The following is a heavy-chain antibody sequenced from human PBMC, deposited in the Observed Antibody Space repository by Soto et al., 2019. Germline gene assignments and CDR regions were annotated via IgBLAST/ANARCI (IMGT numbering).Heavy chain of an antibody. CDR3: AREINWLRNANLFYRESAKRVNWFDP. V-gene: IGHV4-34*01. Sequence: SETLSLTCAVYGGSFSGYYWSWIRQPPGKGLEWIGEINHSGSTNYNPSLKSRVTISVDTSKNQFSLRLSSVTAAETAVYYCAREINWLRNANLFYRESAKRVNWFDPWGQGTLVTVSS. D-gene: IGHD5-12*01. J-gene: IGHJ5*02. CDR1: GGSFSGYY. CDR2: INHSGST.